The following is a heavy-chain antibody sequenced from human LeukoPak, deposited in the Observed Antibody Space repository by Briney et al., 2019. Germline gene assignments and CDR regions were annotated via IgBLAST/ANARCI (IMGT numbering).Heavy chain of an antibody. CDR1: GYTFTGYY. V-gene: IGHV1-2*02. J-gene: IGHJ3*02. Sequence: GASVKVSCKASGYTFTGYYMHWVRQAPGQGLEWMGWINPNSGGTNYAQKFQGRVTMTRDTSISTAYLELSRLRSDDTAVYYCARDSGYYDSSGYYSVRAFDIWGQGTMVTVSP. D-gene: IGHD3-22*01. CDR2: INPNSGGT. CDR3: ARDSGYYDSSGYYSVRAFDI.